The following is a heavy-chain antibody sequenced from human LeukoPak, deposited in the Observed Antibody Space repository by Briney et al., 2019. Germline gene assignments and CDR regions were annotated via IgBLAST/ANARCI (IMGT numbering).Heavy chain of an antibody. V-gene: IGHV1-69*06. D-gene: IGHD2-2*01. CDR3: ARGRIVVVGETYYYGMDV. CDR1: GGTFSSYA. Sequence: GSSVKVSCKASGGTFSSYAISWVRQAPGQGLEWMGGIIPIFGTANYAQKFQGRVTITADKSTSTAYMELSSLRSEDTAVYYCARGRIVVVGETYYYGMDVWGKGTTVTVSS. CDR2: IIPIFGTA. J-gene: IGHJ6*04.